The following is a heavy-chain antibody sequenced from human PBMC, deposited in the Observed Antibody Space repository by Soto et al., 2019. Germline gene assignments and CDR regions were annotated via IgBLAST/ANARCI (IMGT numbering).Heavy chain of an antibody. Sequence: ASVKVSCKASGGTFSSYTISWVRQAPGQGLEWMGRIIPILGIANYAQKFQGRVTITADKSTSTAYMELSSLRSEDTAVYYCARARDSSSWPTPLLFDIWGQGTMVTVSS. CDR1: GGTFSSYT. CDR3: ARARDSSSWPTPLLFDI. J-gene: IGHJ3*02. V-gene: IGHV1-69*02. D-gene: IGHD6-13*01. CDR2: IIPILGIA.